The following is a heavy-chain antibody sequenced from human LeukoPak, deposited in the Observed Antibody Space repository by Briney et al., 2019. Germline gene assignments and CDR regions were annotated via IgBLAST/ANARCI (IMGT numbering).Heavy chain of an antibody. CDR1: GGSISSGDYY. J-gene: IGHJ4*02. CDR2: IYYSGST. CDR3: ASTNYGSGSYYIIPPFDY. Sequence: SQTLSLTCTVSGGSISSGDYYWSWIRQPPGKGLEWIGYIYYSGSTYYNPSLKSRVTISVDTSKNQFSLKLSSVTAADTAVYYCASTNYGSGSYYIIPPFDYWGQGTLVTVSS. V-gene: IGHV4-30-4*01. D-gene: IGHD3-10*01.